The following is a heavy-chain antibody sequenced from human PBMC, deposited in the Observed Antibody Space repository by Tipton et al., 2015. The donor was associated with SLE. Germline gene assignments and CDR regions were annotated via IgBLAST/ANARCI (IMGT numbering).Heavy chain of an antibody. CDR2: VSDSGNT. CDR3: ARQNGYRTGGFSYGAALAGLFDY. J-gene: IGHJ4*02. CDR1: RGSISTFF. V-gene: IGHV4-59*01. Sequence: TLSLTCTVSRGSISTFFWSWFRQPPGKGLEWIGFVSDSGNTNYNPSLNSRVTISVDTSKNQFSLKLTSVIAADTAVYFCARQNGYRTGGFSYGAALAGLFDYWGQGTLVSVSS. D-gene: IGHD2-8*02.